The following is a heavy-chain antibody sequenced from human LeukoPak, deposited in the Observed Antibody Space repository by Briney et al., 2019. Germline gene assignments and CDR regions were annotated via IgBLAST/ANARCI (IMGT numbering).Heavy chain of an antibody. CDR3: ASPFTMVRGVNGLFQH. V-gene: IGHV4-39*01. CDR1: GGSISSSSYY. Sequence: SETLSLTCTVSGGSISSSSYYWGWIRQPPGKGLEWIGSIYYSGSTYYNPSLKSRVTISVDTSKNQFSLKLSSVTAADTAVYYCASPFTMVRGVNGLFQHWGQGTLVTVSS. CDR2: IYYSGST. D-gene: IGHD3-10*01. J-gene: IGHJ1*01.